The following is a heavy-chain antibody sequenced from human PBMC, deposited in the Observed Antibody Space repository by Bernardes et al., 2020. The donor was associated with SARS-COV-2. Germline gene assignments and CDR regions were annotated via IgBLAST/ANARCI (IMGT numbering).Heavy chain of an antibody. D-gene: IGHD6-19*01. CDR3: ARMSIAVASLDY. CDR2: IDWDDDK. V-gene: IGHV2-70*11. Sequence: SGHTLVKPTQTFTLTCTFSGFSLSTSGMCVSWIRQPPGKALAWLARIDWDDDKYYSTCLKTRLTISKDTSKNQVVLTMTNMDPVDTSTYYCARMSIAVASLDYWGQGTRDTVSS. CDR1: GFSLSTSGMC. J-gene: IGHJ4*02.